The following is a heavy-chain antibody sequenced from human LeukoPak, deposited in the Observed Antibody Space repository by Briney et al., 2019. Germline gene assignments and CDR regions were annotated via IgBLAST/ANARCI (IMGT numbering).Heavy chain of an antibody. CDR2: IYHSGST. V-gene: IGHV4-4*02. J-gene: IGHJ4*02. Sequence: SGTLSLTCAISGGSISSSNWWSWIRQPPGKGLEWIGEIYHSGSTNYNPSLKSRVTISVDKSKTQFSLKLSSVTAADTAVYYCARDTPAGRYFDYWGQGTLVTVSS. CDR1: GGSISSSNW. D-gene: IGHD2-2*01. CDR3: ARDTPAGRYFDY.